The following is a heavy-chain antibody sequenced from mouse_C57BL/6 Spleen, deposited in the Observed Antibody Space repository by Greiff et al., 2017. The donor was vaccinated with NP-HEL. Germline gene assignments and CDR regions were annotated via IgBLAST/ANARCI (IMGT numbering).Heavy chain of an antibody. CDR2: IDPSDSYT. D-gene: IGHD1-1*01. CDR1: GYTFTSYW. CDR3: ARWNYGLVS. V-gene: IGHV1-69*01. J-gene: IGHJ3*01. Sequence: QVQLQQPGAELVMPGASVKLSCKASGYTFTSYWMHWVKQRPGQGLEWIGEIDPSDSYTNYNQKFKGKSTLTVDKSSSTAYMQLSSLTSEDSAVYYCARWNYGLVSWGKGTLVTVSA.